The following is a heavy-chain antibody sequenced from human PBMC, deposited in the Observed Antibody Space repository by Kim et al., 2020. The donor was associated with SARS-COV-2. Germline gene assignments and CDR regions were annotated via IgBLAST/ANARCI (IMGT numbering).Heavy chain of an antibody. Sequence: GGSLRLSCAASGFTFNTYWMTWVRQAPGKGLECVANIKHDGSEKYYLDSVSGRFTISRDNAQNSLYLQMNTLRAEDTAVYYCARRYFDKYFFDYWGHGALVTVSS. J-gene: IGHJ4*01. V-gene: IGHV3-7*01. CDR1: GFTFNTYW. CDR2: IKHDGSEK. D-gene: IGHD3-9*01. CDR3: ARRYFDKYFFDY.